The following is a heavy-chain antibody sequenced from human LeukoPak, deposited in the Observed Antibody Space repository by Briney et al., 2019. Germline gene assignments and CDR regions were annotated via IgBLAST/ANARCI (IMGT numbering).Heavy chain of an antibody. J-gene: IGHJ4*02. CDR3: AKHKENYGDSCLDDY. Sequence: ASVKVSCKASGGTFSSYAISWVRQAPGQGLEWMGIINPSGGSTSYAQKFQGRVTMTRDTSTSTVYMELSSLRSEDTAVYYCAKHKENYGDSCLDDYWGQGTLVTVSS. CDR1: GGTFSSYA. CDR2: INPSGGST. V-gene: IGHV1-46*01. D-gene: IGHD4-17*01.